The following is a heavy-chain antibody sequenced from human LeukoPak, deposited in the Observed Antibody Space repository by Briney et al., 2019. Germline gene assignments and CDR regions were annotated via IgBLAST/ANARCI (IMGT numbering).Heavy chain of an antibody. J-gene: IGHJ4*02. D-gene: IGHD4-17*01. Sequence: GGSLRLSCAASGFTFSSYAMHWVRQAPGKGLEWVSAISGSGGSTYYADSVKGRFAISRDNSKNTLYLQMNSLRAEDTAVYYCAKTTYGDYYFDYWGQGTLVTVSS. CDR2: ISGSGGST. CDR3: AKTTYGDYYFDY. CDR1: GFTFSSYA. V-gene: IGHV3-23*01.